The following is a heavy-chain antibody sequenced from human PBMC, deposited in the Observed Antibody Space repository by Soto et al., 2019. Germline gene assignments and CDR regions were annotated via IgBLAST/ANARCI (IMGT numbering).Heavy chain of an antibody. CDR1: GFTFSSYA. J-gene: IGHJ4*02. D-gene: IGHD3-9*01. V-gene: IGHV3-23*01. Sequence: GGSLRLSCAASGFTFSSYAMSWVRQAPGKGLEWVSAISGSGGSTYYADSVKGRFTISRDNSKNTLYLQMNSLRAEDTAVYYCAKDRSLVLYDILTGPDYWGQGTLVTVSS. CDR3: AKDRSLVLYDILTGPDY. CDR2: ISGSGGST.